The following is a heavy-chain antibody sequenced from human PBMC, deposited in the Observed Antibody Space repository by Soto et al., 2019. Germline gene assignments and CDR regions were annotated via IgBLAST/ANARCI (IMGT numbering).Heavy chain of an antibody. CDR1: GYTFTRYG. V-gene: IGHV1-18*01. D-gene: IGHD3-3*01. Sequence: QVQLVQSGAEVKKPGASVKVSCKASGYTFTRYGISWVRQAPGQGLEWMGWISAYNGNTNYAQQLQGRVTMTPDTSTSTAYRELRSLRSDDTGVYYCARDHPSAILGVVKRPFDSWGQGTLVTVSS. CDR3: ARDHPSAILGVVKRPFDS. J-gene: IGHJ4*02. CDR2: ISAYNGNT.